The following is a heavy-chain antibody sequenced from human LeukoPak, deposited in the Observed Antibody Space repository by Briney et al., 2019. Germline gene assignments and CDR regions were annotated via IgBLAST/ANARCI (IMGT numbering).Heavy chain of an antibody. Sequence: PSETLSLTCAVSGGSISSGDYYWSWIRQPPGKGLEWIGYIYYSGSTYYNPSLKSRVTISVDTSKNQFSLKLSSVTAADTAVYYCARQGYCGGGSCYPEAAFDIWGQGTMVTVSS. CDR2: IYYSGST. J-gene: IGHJ3*02. CDR1: GGSISSGDYY. D-gene: IGHD2-15*01. V-gene: IGHV4-30-4*08. CDR3: ARQGYCGGGSCYPEAAFDI.